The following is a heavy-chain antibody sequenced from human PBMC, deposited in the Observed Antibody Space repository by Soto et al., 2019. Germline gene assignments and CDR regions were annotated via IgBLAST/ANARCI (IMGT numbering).Heavy chain of an antibody. Sequence: EVQLLESGGGFVQPGGSLRLSCAASGFTFSSYAMSWVRQAPGKGLEGVSAISGSGGSTYYADSVKGRFTITRENSKNPLYLQMKSLRAWDTDVYYCARRSSVWYFDYWGEGTLVTVSS. J-gene: IGHJ4*02. CDR2: ISGSGGST. V-gene: IGHV3-23*01. CDR3: ARRSSVWYFDY. CDR1: GFTFSSYA. D-gene: IGHD6-19*01.